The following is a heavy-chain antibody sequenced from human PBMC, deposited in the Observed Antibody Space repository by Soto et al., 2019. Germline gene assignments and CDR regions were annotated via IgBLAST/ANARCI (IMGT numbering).Heavy chain of an antibody. J-gene: IGHJ1*01. Sequence: ASVKVSCKASGGTFSSYTISWVRQAPGQGLEWMGRIIPILGIANYAQKFQGRVTITADKSTSTAYMELSSLRSEDMAVYYCASDKMTTVTTYYFQHWGQGTLVTVSS. CDR2: IIPILGIA. D-gene: IGHD4-17*01. V-gene: IGHV1-69*02. CDR1: GGTFSSYT. CDR3: ASDKMTTVTTYYFQH.